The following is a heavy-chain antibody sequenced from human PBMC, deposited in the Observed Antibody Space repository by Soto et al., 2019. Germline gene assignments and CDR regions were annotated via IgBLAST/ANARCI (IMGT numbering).Heavy chain of an antibody. CDR3: ARHGYSSGWYPEH. CDR1: GYRFSNFW. CDR2: AQPGYSDT. Sequence: PGESLKISCQASGYRFSNFWIGWVRQMPGKGLEWMGIAQPGYSDTRYSPAFQGHVTISADESTNTAYLQWNSLRASDTAMYFCARHGYSSGWYPEHWGQGTLVTVSS. D-gene: IGHD6-13*01. V-gene: IGHV5-51*01. J-gene: IGHJ4*02.